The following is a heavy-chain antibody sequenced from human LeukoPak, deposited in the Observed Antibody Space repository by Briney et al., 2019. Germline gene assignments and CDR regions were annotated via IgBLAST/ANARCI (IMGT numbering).Heavy chain of an antibody. Sequence: SETLSLTCAVYGGSFSAYYWSWIRQPPGKRLEWIGEINHSGSTNYNPSLKSRVTILLDTSKNQFSLNLSYVTAADTAVYYCARRPRGVIIKSWFDSWGQGTLVTVSS. D-gene: IGHD3-10*01. CDR3: ARRPRGVIIKSWFDS. V-gene: IGHV4-34*01. CDR1: GGSFSAYY. J-gene: IGHJ5*01. CDR2: INHSGST.